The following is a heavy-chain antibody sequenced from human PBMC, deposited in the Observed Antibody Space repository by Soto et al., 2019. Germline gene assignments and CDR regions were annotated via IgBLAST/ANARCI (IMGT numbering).Heavy chain of an antibody. CDR1: GFTFSSYS. CDR3: ARGPRPTRYGWVEGPLTFDY. CDR2: ISSSSSTI. J-gene: IGHJ4*02. V-gene: IGHV3-48*02. D-gene: IGHD5-18*01. Sequence: GGSLRLSCAASGFTFSSYSMNWVRQAPGKGLEWVSYISSSSSTIYYADSVKGRFTISRDNAKNSLYLQMNSLRDEDTAGYYCARGPRPTRYGWVEGPLTFDYWGQGTLVTVSS.